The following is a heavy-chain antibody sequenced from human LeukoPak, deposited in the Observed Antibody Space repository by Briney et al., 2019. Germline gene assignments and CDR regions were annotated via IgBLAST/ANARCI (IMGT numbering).Heavy chain of an antibody. CDR3: ARGHDSSGYTWGDYYYYMDV. V-gene: IGHV3-53*01. CDR1: GFTVSSNY. Sequence: GGSLRLSCAASGFTVSSNYMGWVRQAPGKGLEWVSVIYSGGSTYYADSVKGRFTISRDNSKNTLYLQMNSLRAEDTAVYYCARGHDSSGYTWGDYYYYMDVWGKGTTVTVSS. J-gene: IGHJ6*03. D-gene: IGHD3-22*01. CDR2: IYSGGST.